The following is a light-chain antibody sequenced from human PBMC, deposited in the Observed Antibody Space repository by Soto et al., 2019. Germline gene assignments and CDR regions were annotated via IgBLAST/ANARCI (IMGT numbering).Light chain of an antibody. J-gene: IGKJ1*01. Sequence: EIVMTQSPATLSVSPGERATLSCRASQSVSSNLAWYQQKPGQAPRLLIYGASTRATGIPARFSGSGSGTEFTLTISSLQSEDFAVYHCQQYNNRPQTFGQGTKVDIK. CDR1: QSVSSN. V-gene: IGKV3-15*01. CDR2: GAS. CDR3: QQYNNRPQT.